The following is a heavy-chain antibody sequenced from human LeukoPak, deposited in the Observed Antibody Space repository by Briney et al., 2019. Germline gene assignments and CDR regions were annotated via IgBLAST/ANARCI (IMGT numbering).Heavy chain of an antibody. V-gene: IGHV4-34*01. CDR2: INHSGST. Sequence: SETLSLTCAVYGGSFSGYYWSWIRQPPGKGLEWIGEINHSGSTNYNPSLKSRVTISVDTSKNQFSLKLSSVTAADTAVYHCARAGTVGYCSGGSCYYYYYYYMDVWGKGTTVTVSS. D-gene: IGHD2-15*01. CDR3: ARAGTVGYCSGGSCYYYYYYYMDV. J-gene: IGHJ6*03. CDR1: GGSFSGYY.